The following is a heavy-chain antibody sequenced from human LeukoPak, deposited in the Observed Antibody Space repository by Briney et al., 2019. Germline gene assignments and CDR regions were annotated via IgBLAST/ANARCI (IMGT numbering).Heavy chain of an antibody. CDR2: IFHTGRT. J-gene: IGHJ3*02. V-gene: IGHV4-4*02. CDR3: ARDLGELEAFDI. CDR1: GGSISDTNY. Sequence: SGTLSLTCVVSGGSISDTNYWSWVRQSPGKGLEWIGEIFHTGRTNSNPSLKSRATLSVDKSKNQFSLKLSSVTAADTAVYYCARDLGELEAFDIWGQGTMVTVSS. D-gene: IGHD3-16*01.